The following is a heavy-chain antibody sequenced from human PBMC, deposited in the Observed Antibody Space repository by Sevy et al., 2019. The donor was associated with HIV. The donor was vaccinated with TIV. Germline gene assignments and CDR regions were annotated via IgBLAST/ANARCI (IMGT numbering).Heavy chain of an antibody. Sequence: GGSLRLSCTASGFTFGGYAMSWFRQAPGKGLEWVGFIRSKAYGGTTEYAASVKGRFTISRDDSKSIAYLQMNSLKTEDTAVYYCTRVLIHTQWQDYWGQGTLVTVSS. D-gene: IGHD6-19*01. CDR1: GFTFGGYA. CDR2: IRSKAYGGTT. V-gene: IGHV3-49*03. CDR3: TRVLIHTQWQDY. J-gene: IGHJ4*02.